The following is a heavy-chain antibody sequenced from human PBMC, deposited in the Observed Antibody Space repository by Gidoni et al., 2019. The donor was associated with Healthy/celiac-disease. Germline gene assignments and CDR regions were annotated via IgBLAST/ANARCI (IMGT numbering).Heavy chain of an antibody. Sequence: QLQLQESGPGLVKPSETLSLHCTVSGGSVSSSSYYWGWISQPPGKGLEWIGSIYSSGSTYYNPSLKSRVTISVDTSKIQFSLKLSSVTAADTAVYYCARQAAMAANSFWVVDYWGQGTLVTVSS. CDR2: IYSSGST. V-gene: IGHV4-39*01. CDR3: ARQAAMAANSFWVVDY. CDR1: GGSVSSSSYY. J-gene: IGHJ4*02. D-gene: IGHD5-18*01.